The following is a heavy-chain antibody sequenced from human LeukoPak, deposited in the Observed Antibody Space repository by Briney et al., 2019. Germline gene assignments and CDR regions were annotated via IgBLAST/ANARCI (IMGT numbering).Heavy chain of an antibody. CDR1: GYTFTGYY. V-gene: IGHV1-2*02. Sequence: GASVKVSCKASGYTFTGYYMHWVRQAPGQGLEWMGWINPNSGGTNYAQKLQGRVTMTTDTSTSTAYMELRSLRSDDTAVHYCARDPFQVGATDYYYYYMDVWGKGTTVTVSS. CDR3: ARDPFQVGATDYYYYYMDV. D-gene: IGHD1-26*01. CDR2: INPNSGGT. J-gene: IGHJ6*03.